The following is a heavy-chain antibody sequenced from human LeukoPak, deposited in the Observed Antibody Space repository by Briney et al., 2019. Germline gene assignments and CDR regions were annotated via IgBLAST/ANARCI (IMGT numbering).Heavy chain of an antibody. CDR3: ARDRTLTTEDNWFDP. Sequence: SETLSLTCTVSGGSISSGGYYWSWIRQHPGKGLEWIGYIYYSGSTYYNPSLKSRVTISVDTSKNQFSLKLSSVTAADTAVYYCARDRTLTTEDNWFDPWGQGTLVTVSP. CDR1: GGSISSGGYY. J-gene: IGHJ5*02. CDR2: IYYSGST. V-gene: IGHV4-31*03. D-gene: IGHD4-17*01.